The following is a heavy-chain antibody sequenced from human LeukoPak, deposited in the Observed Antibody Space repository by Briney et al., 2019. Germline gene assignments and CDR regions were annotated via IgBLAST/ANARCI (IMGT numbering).Heavy chain of an antibody. D-gene: IGHD3-10*01. CDR1: GGFIGINNYL. CDR2: IRYSGTT. CDR3: ARYAGSEFGESAFHF. V-gene: IGHV4-39*01. J-gene: IGHJ4*02. Sequence: SETLSLTSTISGGFIGINNYLWRWVRQPPGKGLEWIGSIRYSGTTYYNPSLKSRVTISEDMSKTQLSLRLTSVTAADTAEYYLARYAGSEFGESAFHFWGQCTLVTVSS.